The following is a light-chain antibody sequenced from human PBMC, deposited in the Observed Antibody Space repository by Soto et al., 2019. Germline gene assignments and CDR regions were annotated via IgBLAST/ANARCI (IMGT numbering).Light chain of an antibody. J-gene: IGLJ1*01. V-gene: IGLV2-14*01. CDR2: DVS. Sequence: QSSLTQPASVSGSPGQSITISCTGTSSDVGDYNYVSWYQQHPGKAPKVMIYDVSNQPSGVSNRFSGSKSGNTASLTISGLQAEDEADYYCSSYTSSSTLVFGTGTKLTVL. CDR1: SSDVGDYNY. CDR3: SSYTSSSTLV.